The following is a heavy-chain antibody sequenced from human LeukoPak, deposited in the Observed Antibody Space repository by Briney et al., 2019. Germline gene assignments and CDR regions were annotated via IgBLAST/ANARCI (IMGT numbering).Heavy chain of an antibody. CDR1: GGSISSYY. CDR3: ASLCPSLAVVVVMEY. D-gene: IGHD3-22*01. J-gene: IGHJ4*02. Sequence: SETLSLTCTVSGGSISSYYWSWIRQPPGKGLEWIGYIYYSGSTNYNPSLKSRVTISVDTSKNQFSLKLSSVTAADTAVYYCASLCPSLAVVVVMEYWGQGTLVTVSS. CDR2: IYYSGST. V-gene: IGHV4-59*08.